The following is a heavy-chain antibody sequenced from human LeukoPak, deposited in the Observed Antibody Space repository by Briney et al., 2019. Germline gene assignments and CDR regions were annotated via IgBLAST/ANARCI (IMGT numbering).Heavy chain of an antibody. CDR3: ARNNGMDV. CDR1: GFALSSHW. J-gene: IGHJ6*02. Sequence: GGSLRLSCAASGFALSSHWMTWVRQVPERGPEWVANVNRDGSESYYLDSVKGRFTISKDNAKNSLYLQMNSLRAEDTALYHCARNNGMDVWGQGTTVIVSS. CDR2: VNRDGSES. V-gene: IGHV3-7*03.